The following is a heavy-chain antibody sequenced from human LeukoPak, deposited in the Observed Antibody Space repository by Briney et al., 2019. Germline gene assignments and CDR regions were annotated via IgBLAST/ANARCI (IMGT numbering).Heavy chain of an antibody. CDR3: ARDYGGSSPFDY. CDR2: IRQDGSGQ. D-gene: IGHD4-23*01. V-gene: IGHV3-7*01. CDR1: GCTFSSYY. J-gene: IGHJ4*02. Sequence: GGSLRLFCAASGCTFSSYYMSWVRQAPGMGLEWVANIRQDGSGQFYADSVKGRFTISRDNAKNSLYLHMNSLRAEDTAVYYCARDYGGSSPFDYWGQGTLVTVSS.